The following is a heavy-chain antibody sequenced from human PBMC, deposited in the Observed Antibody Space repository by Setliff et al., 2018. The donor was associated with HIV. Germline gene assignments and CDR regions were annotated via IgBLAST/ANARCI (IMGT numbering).Heavy chain of an antibody. D-gene: IGHD5-18*01. Sequence: ASVKVSCKASGYTFTGYYMHWVRQAPGQGLEWMGWINPNSGGTNYAQKFQGRVTMTRDTSISTAYMELSRLRSDDTAVYYCARSYIAFLSTWYYGMDVWGQGTTVTVSS. V-gene: IGHV1-2*02. CDR1: GYTFTGYY. CDR2: INPNSGGT. CDR3: ARSYIAFLSTWYYGMDV. J-gene: IGHJ6*02.